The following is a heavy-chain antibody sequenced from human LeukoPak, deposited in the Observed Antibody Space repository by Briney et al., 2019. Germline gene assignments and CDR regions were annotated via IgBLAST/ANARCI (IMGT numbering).Heavy chain of an antibody. J-gene: IGHJ5*02. CDR3: ARVPRKGYYGSGGPPKAGYNWFDP. V-gene: IGHV4-34*01. CDR2: INHSGST. CDR1: GGSFSGYY. Sequence: KPSETLSLTCAVYGGSFSGYYWSWIRQPPGKGLEWIGEINHSGSTNYNPSLKSRVTISVDTSKNQFSLKLSSVTAADTAVYYCARVPRKGYYGSGGPPKAGYNWFDPWGQGTLVTVSS. D-gene: IGHD3-10*01.